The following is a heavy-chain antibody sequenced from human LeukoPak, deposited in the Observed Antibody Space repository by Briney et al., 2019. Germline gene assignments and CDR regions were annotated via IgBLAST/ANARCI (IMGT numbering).Heavy chain of an antibody. V-gene: IGHV1-2*02. J-gene: IGHJ3*02. CDR1: GYTFTGYY. D-gene: IGHD3-3*01. CDR2: INPNSGGT. CDR3: ARSDFWSGYYTEDAFDI. Sequence: ASVKVSCKASGYTFTGYYMHWVRQAPGQGLEWMGWINPNSGGTNYAQKFQGRVTMTRDTSISTAYMELSRLKSDDTAVYYCARSDFWSGYYTEDAFDIWGQGTMVTVSS.